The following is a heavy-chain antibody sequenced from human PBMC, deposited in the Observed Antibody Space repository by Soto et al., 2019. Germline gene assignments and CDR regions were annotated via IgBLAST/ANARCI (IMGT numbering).Heavy chain of an antibody. Sequence: ASVKVSCKASGYSFTDYHIHWVRQAPGQGLERLGRINPKSGGTSTAQKFQGWVTMTTDTSISTASMELTRLTSDDTAIYYCARGDSTDCSNGVCSFFYNHDMDVWGQGTTVTVSS. V-gene: IGHV1-2*04. CDR2: INPKSGGT. D-gene: IGHD2-8*01. J-gene: IGHJ6*02. CDR1: GYSFTDYH. CDR3: ARGDSTDCSNGVCSFFYNHDMDV.